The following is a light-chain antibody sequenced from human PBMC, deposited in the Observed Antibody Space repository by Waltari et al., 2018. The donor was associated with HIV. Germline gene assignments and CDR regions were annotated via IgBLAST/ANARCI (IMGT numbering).Light chain of an antibody. CDR1: SGYSNYK. CDR2: VGTGGIVG. Sequence: QPVLTQPPSASASLGASVTLTCTLSSGYSNYKVDWYQQRPGKGPRFVMRVGTGGIVGSKGDAIRDRVAVLGSGLNRYLTIKNIQDEDESDYHCGADHGSGSNFVFDWVFGGGTKLTVL. V-gene: IGLV9-49*01. J-gene: IGLJ3*02. CDR3: GADHGSGSNFVFDWV.